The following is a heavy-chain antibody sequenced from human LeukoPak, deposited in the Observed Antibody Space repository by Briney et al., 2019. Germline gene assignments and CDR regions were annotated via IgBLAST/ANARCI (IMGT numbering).Heavy chain of an antibody. CDR1: GFTFSSFW. V-gene: IGHV3-74*03. D-gene: IGHD1-26*01. Sequence: GGSLRLSCAASGFTFSSFWMHWVRQAPGKGLVWVSHVHKDGISTTYTDSVKGRFTISRDNAKNTVALQMNSLRAEDTGVYYCARGGSGCFDIWGQGTMVTVSS. CDR3: ARGGSGCFDI. J-gene: IGHJ3*02. CDR2: VHKDGIST.